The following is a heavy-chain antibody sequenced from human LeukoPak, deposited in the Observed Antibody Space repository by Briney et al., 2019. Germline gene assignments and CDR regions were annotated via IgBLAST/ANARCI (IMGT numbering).Heavy chain of an antibody. V-gene: IGHV1-2*02. CDR1: GYTFTGYY. Sequence: GASVKVSCKDSGYTFTGYYMHWVRQAPGQGLEWMGWINPKSGGTNYAQKFQGRVTMTRDTSISTAYMELSRLRSDDTAVYYCARPNPPTYSNYVWFDPWGQGTLVTVSS. CDR2: INPKSGGT. J-gene: IGHJ5*02. CDR3: ARPNPPTYSNYVWFDP. D-gene: IGHD4-11*01.